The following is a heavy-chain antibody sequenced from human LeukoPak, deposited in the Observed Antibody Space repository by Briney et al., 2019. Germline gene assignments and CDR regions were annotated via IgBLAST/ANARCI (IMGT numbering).Heavy chain of an antibody. CDR1: GFTFRSFW. J-gene: IGHJ4*02. V-gene: IGHV3-7*04. CDR3: ARALATSRGY. Sequence: GGSLRLSCAAPGFTFRSFWMYWVRQAPGKGLEWVANVKEDGTEKYYVESVKGRFTISRDNSKNSLFLQMNSLRVEDTAVYYCARALATSRGYWGQGTQVTVSS. D-gene: IGHD3-16*01. CDR2: VKEDGTEK.